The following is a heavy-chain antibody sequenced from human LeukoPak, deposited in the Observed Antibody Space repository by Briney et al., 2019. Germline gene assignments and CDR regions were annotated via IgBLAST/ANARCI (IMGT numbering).Heavy chain of an antibody. CDR1: GFTFRRYW. V-gene: IGHV3-74*01. Sequence: GGSLGLSCEASGFTFRRYWMNWVRQAPGKGLVWVSRINSDGFSTSYADSVKGRFTISRDNAKNTLYLQMNSLRAEDTAVYYCARGTGWSFDYWGQGTLVTVSS. J-gene: IGHJ4*02. CDR3: ARGTGWSFDY. CDR2: INSDGFST. D-gene: IGHD2-15*01.